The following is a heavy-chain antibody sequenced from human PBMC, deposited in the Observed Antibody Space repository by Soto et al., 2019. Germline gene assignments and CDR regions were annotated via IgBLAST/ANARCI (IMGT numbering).Heavy chain of an antibody. D-gene: IGHD2-15*01. J-gene: IGHJ4*02. Sequence: QVQLVESGGGVVQPGRSLRLSCAASGFTFSSYGMHWVRQAPGKGLEWVAVIWYDGSNKYYADSVKGRFTISRDNSKKPVYLQMNSLGAEDKAVYCCARDGGNGLDYWGQGTLVTVSS. V-gene: IGHV3-33*01. CDR2: IWYDGSNK. CDR1: GFTFSSYG. CDR3: ARDGGNGLDY.